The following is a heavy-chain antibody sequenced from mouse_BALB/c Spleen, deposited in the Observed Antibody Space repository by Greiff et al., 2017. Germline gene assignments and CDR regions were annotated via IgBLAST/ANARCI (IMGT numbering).Heavy chain of an antibody. CDR2: IYPGSGST. Sequence: LQQPGSELVRPGASVKLSCKASGYTFTSYWMHWVKQRHGQGLGWIGNIYPGSGSTNYDEKFKSKGTLTVDTSSSTAYMHLSSLTSEDSAVYYCTRGDGNYDYYAMDYWGQGTSVTVSS. CDR3: TRGDGNYDYYAMDY. CDR1: GYTFTSYW. J-gene: IGHJ4*01. D-gene: IGHD2-1*01. V-gene: IGHV1S22*01.